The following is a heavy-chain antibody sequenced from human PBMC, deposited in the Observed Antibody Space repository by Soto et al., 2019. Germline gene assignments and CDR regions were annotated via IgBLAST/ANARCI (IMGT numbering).Heavy chain of an antibody. J-gene: IGHJ4*02. D-gene: IGHD3-22*01. CDR3: AKVFYYYDSSGYYYFDY. CDR1: GSTFSSYA. V-gene: IGHV3-23*01. Sequence: SLRLSCAASGSTFSSYAVSWVRQAPGKGPEWISSISGSGSTIYYADSVKGRFTISRDNSKNTLYLQMSSLRAEDTAVYYCAKVFYYYDSSGYYYFDYWGQGTLVTSPQ. CDR2: ISGSGSTI.